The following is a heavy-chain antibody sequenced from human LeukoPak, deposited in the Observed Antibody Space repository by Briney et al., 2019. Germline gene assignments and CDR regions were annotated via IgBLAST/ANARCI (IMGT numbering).Heavy chain of an antibody. CDR1: GYTFTSYD. J-gene: IGHJ6*02. CDR2: MNPNSGNT. Sequence: ASVKVSCKASGYTFTSYDINWVRQATGQGLEWMGWMNPNSGNTGYAQKFQGRVTMTRNTSISTAYMELSSLRSEDTAVYYCARGGSAYDFWSGYYMNYYYYYGMDVWGQGTTVTASS. V-gene: IGHV1-8*01. D-gene: IGHD3-3*01. CDR3: ARGGSAYDFWSGYYMNYYYYYGMDV.